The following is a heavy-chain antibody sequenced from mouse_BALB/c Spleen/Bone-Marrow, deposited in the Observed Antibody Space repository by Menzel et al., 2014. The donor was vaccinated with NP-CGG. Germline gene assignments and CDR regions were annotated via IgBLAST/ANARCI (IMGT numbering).Heavy chain of an antibody. CDR2: IHPSDTET. V-gene: IGHV1-61*01. CDR1: GYPFTSYW. D-gene: IGHD1-1*01. CDR3: ARLEGNYGSTFAY. J-gene: IGHJ3*01. Sequence: VKLMESGAELVRPGASVKLSCKASGYPFTSYWMNWVKQRPGQGLEWIGMIHPSDTETRLNQRFKDKATLTVDKFSSTAYMQLSSPTSEDSAVYYCARLEGNYGSTFAYWGQGTLVTVSA.